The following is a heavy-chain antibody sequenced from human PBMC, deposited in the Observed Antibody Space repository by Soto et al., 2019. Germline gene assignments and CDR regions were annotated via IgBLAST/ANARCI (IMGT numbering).Heavy chain of an antibody. CDR3: AHRGTYFYGSGTYYNFLDY. V-gene: IGHV2-5*05. CDR2: IFWDDDK. D-gene: IGHD3-10*01. CDR1: GFSLSTSGVG. J-gene: IGHJ4*02. Sequence: QITLKESGPPLVKPTQTLTLTCTFSGFSLSTSGVGVGWIRQPPGKALEWLALIFWDDDKRYGPSLKSRLTITKDPSKNQVVLTMTNMDPVDTATYYCAHRGTYFYGSGTYYNFLDYWGQGTLVTVSS.